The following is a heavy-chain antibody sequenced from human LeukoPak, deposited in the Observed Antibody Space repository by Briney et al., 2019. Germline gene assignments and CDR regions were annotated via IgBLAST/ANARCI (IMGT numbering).Heavy chain of an antibody. Sequence: ASVKVSCKASGYTFTSYGINWVRQAPGQGLEWMGWISAYNGNTNYAQKLQGRVTMTTDTSTSTAYMELRSLRSDDTAVYYCARQGALVGRPLPDYWGQGTLVTVSS. CDR2: ISAYNGNT. J-gene: IGHJ4*02. V-gene: IGHV1-18*01. CDR3: ARQGALVGRPLPDY. D-gene: IGHD1-26*01. CDR1: GYTFTSYG.